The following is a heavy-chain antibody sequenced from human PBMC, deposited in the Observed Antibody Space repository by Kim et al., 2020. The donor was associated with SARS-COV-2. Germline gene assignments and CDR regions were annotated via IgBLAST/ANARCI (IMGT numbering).Heavy chain of an antibody. CDR1: GFTFSSYG. Sequence: GGSLRLSCAASGFTFSSYGMHWVRQAPGKGLEWVAVISYDGSNKYYADSVKGRFTISRDNSKNTLYLQMNSLRAEDTAVYYCANFEYYDIEKYYYYGMDVWGQGTMVTVSS. CDR2: ISYDGSNK. J-gene: IGHJ6*02. CDR3: ANFEYYDIEKYYYYGMDV. D-gene: IGHD3-9*01. V-gene: IGHV3-30*18.